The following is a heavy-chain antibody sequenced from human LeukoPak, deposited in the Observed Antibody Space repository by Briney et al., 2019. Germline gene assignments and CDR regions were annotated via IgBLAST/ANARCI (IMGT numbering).Heavy chain of an antibody. V-gene: IGHV5-51*01. CDR2: IYPGDSDT. Sequence: LGGSLKISSQGSGYSFTSYWIGWVGQMPGKGLEWMGIIYPGDSDTRNSRSCQGQVTIAADKSISTAYLQWSSLKASDTAMYSCARHSRLLWFGELSPDAFDIWGQGTMVTVSS. J-gene: IGHJ3*02. CDR1: GYSFTSYW. D-gene: IGHD3-10*01. CDR3: ARHSRLLWFGELSPDAFDI.